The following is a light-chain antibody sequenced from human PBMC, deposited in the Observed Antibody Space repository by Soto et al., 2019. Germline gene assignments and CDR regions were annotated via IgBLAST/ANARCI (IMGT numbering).Light chain of an antibody. CDR1: SSDVGGYNY. CDR3: SSYTSSITILYV. J-gene: IGLJ1*01. CDR2: DVS. Sequence: SALTQPASVSGSPGQSITISCTGTSSDVGGYNYVSWYQQHPGKVPKLMIYDVSNRPSGVSNRFSGFKSGNTASLTISGLQAEDEDDYYCSSYTSSITILYVLGTGTKRTVL. V-gene: IGLV2-14*01.